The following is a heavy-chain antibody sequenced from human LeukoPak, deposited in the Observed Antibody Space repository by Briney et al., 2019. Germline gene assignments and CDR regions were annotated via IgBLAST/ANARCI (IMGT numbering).Heavy chain of an antibody. CDR2: ISYDGSNK. CDR1: GFTFSSYG. V-gene: IGHV3-30*03. J-gene: IGHJ6*02. Sequence: GRSLRLSCAASGFTFSSYGMHWVRQAPGKGLEWVAVISYDGSNKYYADSVKGRFTISRDNAKNSLYLQMNSLRAEDTAVYYCASSYYGMDVWGQGTTVTVSS. CDR3: ASSYYGMDV.